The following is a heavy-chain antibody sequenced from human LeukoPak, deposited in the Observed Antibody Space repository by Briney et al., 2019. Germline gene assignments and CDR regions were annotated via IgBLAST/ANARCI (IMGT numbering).Heavy chain of an antibody. D-gene: IGHD5-12*01. J-gene: IGHJ4*02. CDR1: GFTFSSYS. Sequence: GGALRLSCAASGFTFSSYSMNWVRQARGKGGEWVSYISSSSSTIYYADSVKGRFTIYRDNAKNSLYLQMNSLRADDTALYYCAKNEVWWLPDSWGQGTLVTVSS. V-gene: IGHV3-48*01. CDR3: AKNEVWWLPDS. CDR2: ISSSSSTI.